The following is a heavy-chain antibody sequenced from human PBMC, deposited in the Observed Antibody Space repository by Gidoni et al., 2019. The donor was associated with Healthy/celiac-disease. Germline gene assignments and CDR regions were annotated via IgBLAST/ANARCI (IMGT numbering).Heavy chain of an antibody. CDR1: GGSVSSGSYY. J-gene: IGHJ4*02. CDR2: IYYSGST. D-gene: IGHD3-10*01. Sequence: QVQLQESGPGLVTPSATLSLTCTVSGGSVSSGSYYWSWIRQPPGKGLEWIGYIYYSGSTNYNPSLKSRVTISVDTSKNQFSLKLSSVTAADTAVYYCARDRGRLGTGFDYWGQGTLVTVSS. CDR3: ARDRGRLGTGFDY. V-gene: IGHV4-61*01.